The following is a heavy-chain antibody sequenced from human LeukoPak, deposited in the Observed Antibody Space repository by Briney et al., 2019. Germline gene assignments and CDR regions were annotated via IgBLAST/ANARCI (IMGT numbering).Heavy chain of an antibody. D-gene: IGHD2-15*01. CDR2: IYPGDSDT. Sequence: PGESLKISCKGSGYSFTSYWIGWVRQMPGKGLEWMGIIYPGDSDTRYSPSFQGQVTISADKSISTAYLQWSSLKASDTAMYYCARPYCSGGSCYGVYYFDYWGQGTLVTVSS. V-gene: IGHV5-51*01. CDR3: ARPYCSGGSCYGVYYFDY. J-gene: IGHJ4*02. CDR1: GYSFTSYW.